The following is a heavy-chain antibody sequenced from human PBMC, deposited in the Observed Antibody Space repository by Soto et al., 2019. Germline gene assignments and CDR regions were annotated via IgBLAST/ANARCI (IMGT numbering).Heavy chain of an antibody. J-gene: IGHJ5*02. CDR1: GGSFSGYY. D-gene: IGHD3-16*01. CDR3: AREPLGTYGDNWFDP. CDR2: INHSGST. Sequence: PSETLSLTCAVYGGSFSGYYWSWILQPPGKGLEWIGEINHSGSTNYNPSLKSRVTISVDTSKNQFSLKLSSVTAADTAVYYCAREPLGTYGDNWFDPWGQGTLVTVSS. V-gene: IGHV4-34*01.